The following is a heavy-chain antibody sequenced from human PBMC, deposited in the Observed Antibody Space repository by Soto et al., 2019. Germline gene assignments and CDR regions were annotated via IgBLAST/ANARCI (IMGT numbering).Heavy chain of an antibody. CDR1: GYTFTSYD. CDR2: MNPNSGNT. D-gene: IGHD5-18*01. CDR3: ASSIDSRGYSYS. V-gene: IGHV1-8*01. Sequence: QVQLVQSGAEVKKPGASVKVSCKASGYTFTSYDINWVRQATGQGLEWMGWMNPNSGNTGYAQKFQGRVTMTRNTSISTAYMALSSLRSEDTAVYDGASSIDSRGYSYSWGQGPLVTVSS. J-gene: IGHJ4*02.